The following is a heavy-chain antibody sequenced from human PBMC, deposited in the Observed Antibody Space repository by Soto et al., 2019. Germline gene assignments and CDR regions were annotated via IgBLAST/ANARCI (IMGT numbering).Heavy chain of an antibody. CDR2: IYYTGTT. CDR3: ARRAGALGFYMDV. D-gene: IGHD3-10*01. Sequence: QLQLQESGPGLVKPSETLSLTCTVSGGSISTSYYYWGWIRQSPGKGLEWIGAIYYTGTTYYNPPLQSRAPIPVDASKNLSSRKMRSVTAADAGGYFGARRAGALGFYMDVW. CDR1: GGSISTSYYY. J-gene: IGHJ6*03. V-gene: IGHV4-39*01.